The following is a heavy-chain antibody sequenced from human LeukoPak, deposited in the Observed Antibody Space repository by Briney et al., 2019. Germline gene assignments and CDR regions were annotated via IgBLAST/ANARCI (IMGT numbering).Heavy chain of an antibody. J-gene: IGHJ3*02. Sequence: PGGSLRLSCAVSGFTLSSYNMNWVRQAPGKGLEWVSYIRNSGNTIYYADSVKGRFTISRDPAKNTLYLQMNSLRAEDTAVYYCARGLVGATTSAFDIWGQGTMVTVSS. CDR1: GFTLSSYN. D-gene: IGHD1-26*01. V-gene: IGHV3-48*01. CDR2: IRNSGNTI. CDR3: ARGLVGATTSAFDI.